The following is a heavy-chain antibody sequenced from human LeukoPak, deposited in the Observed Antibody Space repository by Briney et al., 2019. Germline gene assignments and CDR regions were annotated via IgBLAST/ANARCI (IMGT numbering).Heavy chain of an antibody. V-gene: IGHV4-30-2*01. CDR1: GGSISSGGYY. J-gene: IGHJ4*02. D-gene: IGHD6-13*01. CDR2: IYHSGST. Sequence: SETLSLTCTVSGGSISSGGYYWSWIRQPPGKGLEWIGYIYHSGSTYYNPSLKSRVTISVDRSKNQFSLKLSSVTAADTAVYYCARWGSSWGYWGQGTLVTVSS. CDR3: ARWGSSWGY.